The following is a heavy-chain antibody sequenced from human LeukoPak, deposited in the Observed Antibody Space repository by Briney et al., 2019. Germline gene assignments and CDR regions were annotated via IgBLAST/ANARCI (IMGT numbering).Heavy chain of an antibody. CDR3: ARGLGWGDCSGGSCYPPYYYYYMDV. D-gene: IGHD2-15*01. CDR1: GYTFSNYY. J-gene: IGHJ6*03. CDR2: INPSGGRT. V-gene: IGHV1-46*01. Sequence: GASVKVSCKASGYTFSNYYMHWVRQAPGQGLEWMGIINPSGGRTSYAQKFQGRVTMTRDMSTTTIYMELSSLRFEDTAVYYCARGLGWGDCSGGSCYPPYYYYYMDVWGKGTTVTVSS.